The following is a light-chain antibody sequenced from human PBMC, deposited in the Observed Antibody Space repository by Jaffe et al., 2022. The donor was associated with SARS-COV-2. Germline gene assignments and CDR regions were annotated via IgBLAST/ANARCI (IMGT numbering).Light chain of an antibody. J-gene: IGLJ1*01. CDR2: DVS. Sequence: QSALTQPASVSGSPGQSITISCSGTSSDVGGYDYVSWYQQPPGKAPKLIICDVSNRPSGISNRFSGSKSGNTASLTISGLQAEDEGDYYCSSYTSNNPLGVFGTGTRVTVL. V-gene: IGLV2-14*01. CDR3: SSYTSNNPLGV. CDR1: SSDVGGYDY.